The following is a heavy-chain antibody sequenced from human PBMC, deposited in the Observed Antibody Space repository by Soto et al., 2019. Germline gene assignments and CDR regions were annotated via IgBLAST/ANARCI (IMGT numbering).Heavy chain of an antibody. CDR3: AKDLGDSSADDGADY. D-gene: IGHD6-25*01. J-gene: IGHJ4*02. CDR2: ISSDGSNE. V-gene: IGHV3-30*18. Sequence: QVQLVESGGGVVQPGRSLRLSCAASGFTFSTYDMHWVRQAPGKGLEWVAVISSDGSNEYYADSVKGRFTISRDNSKNTLYVQMNSLRAEDTAVYYCAKDLGDSSADDGADYWGQGTRVTVSS. CDR1: GFTFSTYD.